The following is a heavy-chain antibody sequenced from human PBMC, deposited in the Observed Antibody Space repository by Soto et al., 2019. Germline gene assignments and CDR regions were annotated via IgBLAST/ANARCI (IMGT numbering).Heavy chain of an antibody. V-gene: IGHV3-74*01. CDR3: ARDVELQSFDY. CDR1: GFIFSSYS. D-gene: IGHD1-26*01. Sequence: GGSLRLSCEASGFIFSSYSMHWVRQAPGKGLVWVSRINDNGRRTNYADSVKGRFTMSRDNAQNTVYLQMNSLRAEDTAVYYCARDVELQSFDYWGQGILVTVSS. CDR2: INDNGRRT. J-gene: IGHJ4*02.